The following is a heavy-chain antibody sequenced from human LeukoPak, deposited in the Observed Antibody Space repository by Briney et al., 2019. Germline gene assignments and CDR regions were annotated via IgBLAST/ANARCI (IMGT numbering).Heavy chain of an antibody. CDR3: ARAPITSPFYFDY. Sequence: PGGSLRLSCTASGFALDEHGMGWVRQVPGKGLEWVSGINWSGGSTGYADPLRGRFTISRDNAKNSLYLQMDSLRAEDTALYYCARAPITSPFYFDYWGQGTLVTVSS. CDR1: GFALDEHG. D-gene: IGHD2-2*01. V-gene: IGHV3-20*04. J-gene: IGHJ4*02. CDR2: INWSGGST.